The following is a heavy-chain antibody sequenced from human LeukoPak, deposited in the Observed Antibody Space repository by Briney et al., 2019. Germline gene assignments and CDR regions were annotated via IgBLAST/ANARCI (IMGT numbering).Heavy chain of an antibody. V-gene: IGHV3-74*01. CDR2: VNTDGSNT. Sequence: AGGSLRLSCVTSGFTFRSYLMNGVRQAPGKGRVWVSRVNTDGSNTKYADSVKGRFTISRDNAKNTLYVQMNNLRDEDTAVYYCAREPTTTGGGYWGQGTLVTVSS. CDR3: AREPTTTGGGY. J-gene: IGHJ4*02. D-gene: IGHD1-1*01. CDR1: GFTFRSYL.